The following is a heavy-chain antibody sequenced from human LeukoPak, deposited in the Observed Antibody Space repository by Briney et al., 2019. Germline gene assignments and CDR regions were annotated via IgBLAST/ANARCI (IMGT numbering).Heavy chain of an antibody. CDR3: ARQGTYYYDSSEVGMDV. Sequence: KPSETLSLTCTVSGGSISSSSYYWGWIRQPPGKGLEWIGSINYSGSTYHNPSLKSRVTISVDTSKNQFSLKLSSVTAADTAVYYCARQGTYYYDSSEVGMDVWGQGTTVTVSS. CDR2: INYSGST. CDR1: GGSISSSSYY. J-gene: IGHJ6*02. D-gene: IGHD3-22*01. V-gene: IGHV4-39*01.